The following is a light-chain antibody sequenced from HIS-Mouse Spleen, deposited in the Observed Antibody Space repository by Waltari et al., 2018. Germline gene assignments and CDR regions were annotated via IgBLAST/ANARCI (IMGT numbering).Light chain of an antibody. CDR1: QSVSSN. Sequence: EIVMTQSPATLSVSPGERATLSCRASQSVSSNLAWYQQKPGQAPRLLIYGASTRATVIPARFSGSGSGTEFTLTISGLQSEDFAVYYCQQYNNWPPTFGQGTKVEIK. J-gene: IGKJ1*01. CDR3: QQYNNWPPT. V-gene: IGKV3-15*01. CDR2: GAS.